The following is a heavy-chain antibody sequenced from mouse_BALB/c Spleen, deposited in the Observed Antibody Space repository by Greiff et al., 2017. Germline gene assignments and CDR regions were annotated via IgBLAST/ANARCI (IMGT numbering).Heavy chain of an antibody. CDR3: ARDQKGLTGGFAD. CDR2: ISDGGSYT. Sequence: EVQGVESGGGLVKPGGSLKLSCAASGFTFSDYYMYWVRQTPEKRLEWVATISDGGSYTYYPDSVKGRFTISRDNAKNNLYLQMSSLKSEDTAMYYCARDQKGLTGGFADWGQGTLVTVSA. J-gene: IGHJ3*01. CDR1: GFTFSDYY. V-gene: IGHV5-4*02. D-gene: IGHD4-1*01.